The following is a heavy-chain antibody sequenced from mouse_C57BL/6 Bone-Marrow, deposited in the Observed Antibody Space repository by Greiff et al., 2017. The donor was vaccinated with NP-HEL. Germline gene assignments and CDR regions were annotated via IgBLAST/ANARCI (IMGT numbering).Heavy chain of an antibody. J-gene: IGHJ1*03. V-gene: IGHV1-52*01. Sequence: QVQLQQPGAELVRPGSSVKLSCKASGYTFTSYWMHWVKQRPIQGLEWIGNIDPSDSETNYNQKFKDKATLTVDKSSSTAYMQLSSLTSEDSAVYYCAGYYYGSIWYFDVWGTGTTVTVSS. CDR2: IDPSDSET. D-gene: IGHD1-1*01. CDR3: AGYYYGSIWYFDV. CDR1: GYTFTSYW.